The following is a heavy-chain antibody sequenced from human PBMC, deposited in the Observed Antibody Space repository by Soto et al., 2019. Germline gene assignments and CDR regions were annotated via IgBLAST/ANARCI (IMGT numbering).Heavy chain of an antibody. CDR3: TTDRWRIAVVVGSTGYFNP. Sequence: PGGSPRLCCEPSRFTFSYAGMSWVRHSPGKGLDXVCRIKGTSDGVHIDYAPSVRGRLTISRDDSKNTLYLKMNSVKTEATDVYSCTTDRWRIAVVVGSTGYFNPWGQGTPVTVSS. J-gene: IGHJ5*02. CDR2: IKGTSDGVHI. V-gene: IGHV3-15*01. D-gene: IGHD2-15*01. CDR1: RFTFSYAG.